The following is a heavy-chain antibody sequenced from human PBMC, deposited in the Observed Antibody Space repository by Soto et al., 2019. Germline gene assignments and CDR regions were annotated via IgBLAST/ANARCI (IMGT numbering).Heavy chain of an antibody. J-gene: IGHJ4*02. D-gene: IGHD4-17*01. V-gene: IGHV1-24*01. CDR1: GYTLTELS. Sequence: GASVKVSCKVSGYTLTELSMHWVRQAPGKGLEWMGGFDPEDGETIYAQKFQGRVTMTEDTSTDTAYMELSSLRSEDTAVYYCATLYYGDNPQTYYFDYWGQGTLVTVSS. CDR2: FDPEDGET. CDR3: ATLYYGDNPQTYYFDY.